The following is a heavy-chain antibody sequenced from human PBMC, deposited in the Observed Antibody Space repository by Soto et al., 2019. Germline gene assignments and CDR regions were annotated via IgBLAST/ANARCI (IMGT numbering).Heavy chain of an antibody. CDR2: ISYDGSDK. Sequence: QAQLMESGGGVVQPGRSLRLSCAASGFTFSTYGMHWVRQAPGKGLEWVAVISYDGSDKYYVDSVKGRFTSSRDNSKNTLYLQMNSLRAEDTAVYYCAKGIAMAGNYMDVWGQGTTVTVSS. CDR3: AKGIAMAGNYMDV. J-gene: IGHJ6*02. V-gene: IGHV3-30*18. D-gene: IGHD6-19*01. CDR1: GFTFSTYG.